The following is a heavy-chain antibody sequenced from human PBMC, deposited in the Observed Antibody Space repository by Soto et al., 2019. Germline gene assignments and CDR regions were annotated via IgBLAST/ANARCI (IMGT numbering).Heavy chain of an antibody. CDR1: GFTFSSYA. D-gene: IGHD2-8*01. CDR3: AKVHRGGYCTNGVCYTGDY. V-gene: IGHV3-23*01. Sequence: EVPLLESGGGLVQPGGSLRLSCPASGFTFSSYAISWVRQAPGKGLEWVSAISGSGGSTYYADSVKGRFTISRDNSKNTLYLQMNSLRAEDTAVYYCAKVHRGGYCTNGVCYTGDYWGQGTLVTVSS. J-gene: IGHJ4*02. CDR2: ISGSGGST.